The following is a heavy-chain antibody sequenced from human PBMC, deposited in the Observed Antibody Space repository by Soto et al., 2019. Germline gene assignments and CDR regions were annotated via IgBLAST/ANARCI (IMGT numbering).Heavy chain of an antibody. J-gene: IGHJ5*02. V-gene: IGHV3-13*04. CDR3: ARGVTMVRGVIIDWFAP. D-gene: IGHD3-10*01. Sequence: PGGSLRLSCAASGFTFSSYDMHWVRQATGKGLEWVSTIGTAGDTYYPGSVKGRFTISRENAKNSLYLQMNSLRAGDTAVYYCARGVTMVRGVIIDWFAPWGQGTLVTVSS. CDR2: IGTAGDT. CDR1: GFTFSSYD.